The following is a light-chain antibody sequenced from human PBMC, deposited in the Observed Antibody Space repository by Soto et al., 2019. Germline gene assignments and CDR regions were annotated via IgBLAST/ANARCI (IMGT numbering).Light chain of an antibody. V-gene: IGKV3D-20*02. CDR3: QQRYNWPPIT. Sequence: EIVLTQSPGTLSLSPGERATLSCRASQSVSSSYLAWYQQKPGQAPRLLIYGASSRATGIPGRFSGSGSGTDFTLTISRLEPEDFAVYYCQQRYNWPPITFGQGTRLEIK. CDR1: QSVSSSY. J-gene: IGKJ5*01. CDR2: GAS.